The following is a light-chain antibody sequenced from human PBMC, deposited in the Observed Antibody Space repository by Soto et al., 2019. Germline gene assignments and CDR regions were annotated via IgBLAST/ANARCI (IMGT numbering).Light chain of an antibody. CDR2: DAS. J-gene: IGKJ4*01. V-gene: IGKV3-15*01. CDR3: HQYNTWPLT. Sequence: EIEMTQSPVTLSVSPGDRATLSCRASQTIRSYLAWYQQKPGEAPRLLISDASTRATGIPARFNGSGSGTEFTPAISGLQSEDFAIYYCHQYNTWPLTFGGGTKVDIK. CDR1: QTIRSY.